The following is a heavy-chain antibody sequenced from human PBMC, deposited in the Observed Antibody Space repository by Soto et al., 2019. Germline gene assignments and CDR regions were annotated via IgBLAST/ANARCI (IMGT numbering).Heavy chain of an antibody. CDR1: SVSISSSSYT. V-gene: IGHV4-39*01. Sequence: PSETLSLTCTVASVSISSSSYTWGWIRQPPGKGLEWIGSIYYSGSTYYNPSLKSRVTVSVDTSKNQFSLKLSSVTAADTAVYYCARLHGYCISTSCSGYYAMDVWGQGTTVTVSS. J-gene: IGHJ6*02. CDR3: ARLHGYCISTSCSGYYAMDV. CDR2: IYYSGST. D-gene: IGHD2-2*01.